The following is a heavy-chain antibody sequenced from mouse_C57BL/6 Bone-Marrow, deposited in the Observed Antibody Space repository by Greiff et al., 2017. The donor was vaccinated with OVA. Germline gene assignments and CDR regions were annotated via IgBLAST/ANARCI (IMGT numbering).Heavy chain of an antibody. J-gene: IGHJ2*01. V-gene: IGHV1-18*01. Sequence: EVKLQESGPELVKPGASVKIPCKASGYTFTDYNMDWVKQSHGKSLEWIGDINPNNGGTIYNQKFKGKATLTVDKSSSTAYMELRSLTSEDTAVYYCAREDYYGSSLDYWGQGTTLTVSS. D-gene: IGHD1-1*01. CDR2: INPNNGGT. CDR1: GYTFTDYN. CDR3: AREDYYGSSLDY.